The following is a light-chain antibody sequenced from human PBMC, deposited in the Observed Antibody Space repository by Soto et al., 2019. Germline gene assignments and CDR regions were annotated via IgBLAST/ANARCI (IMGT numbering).Light chain of an antibody. Sequence: DLQMTQSPSSVSASVGDRVTITCRASQDIDSRLAWYQQKPGNAPNLLLYAASNLQSGVPSRFSGSGSGTDFTLTISSLQPEDFASYYCQQANSFPLTFGGGTKVEMK. CDR1: QDIDSR. V-gene: IGKV1-12*01. CDR3: QQANSFPLT. J-gene: IGKJ4*01. CDR2: AAS.